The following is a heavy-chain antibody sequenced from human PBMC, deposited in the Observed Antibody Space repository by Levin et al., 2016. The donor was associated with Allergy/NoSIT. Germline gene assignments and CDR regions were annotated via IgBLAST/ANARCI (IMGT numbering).Heavy chain of an antibody. CDR2: INQDGSEK. D-gene: IGHD1-26*01. V-gene: IGHV3-7*01. Sequence: GESLKISCAASGFIFSRSWMSWVRQAPGKGLEWVANINQDGSEKDYVDSVKDRFTVSRDNAKNSLYLQMHSLRVEDTALYYCAKGHWELSPWGQGTTVTVSS. CDR1: GFIFSRSW. J-gene: IGHJ6*02. CDR3: AKGHWELSP.